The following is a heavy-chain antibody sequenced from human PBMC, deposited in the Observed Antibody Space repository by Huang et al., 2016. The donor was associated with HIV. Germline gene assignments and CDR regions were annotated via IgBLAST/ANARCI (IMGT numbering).Heavy chain of an antibody. CDR1: GGTFSSYA. Sequence: QVQLVQSGAEVKKPGSSVKVSCKASGGTFSSYAISWVRQAPGQGLEGKGGIIPIFGTANYAQKFQGRVTSTADESTSTAYMELSSLRSEDTAVYYCARVESRRYYDSSGYYYWGQGTLVTVSS. V-gene: IGHV1-69*01. J-gene: IGHJ4*02. CDR2: IIPIFGTA. D-gene: IGHD3-22*01. CDR3: ARVESRRYYDSSGYYY.